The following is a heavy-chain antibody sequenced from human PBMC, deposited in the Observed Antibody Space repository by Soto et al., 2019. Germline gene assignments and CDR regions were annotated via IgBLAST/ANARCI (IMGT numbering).Heavy chain of an antibody. CDR1: GFTFSSYS. J-gene: IGHJ5*01. CDR2: ISSSSSTI. D-gene: IGHD2-8*01. V-gene: IGHV3-48*01. Sequence: PGGSLRLSCAASGFTFSSYSMNWVRQAPGKGLEWVSYISSSSSTIYYADSVKSRITINPDISNNQVSLHLNSVTPDDTAVYYCVRLIGNSWLDSWGQGTLVTVSS. CDR3: VRLIGNSWLDS.